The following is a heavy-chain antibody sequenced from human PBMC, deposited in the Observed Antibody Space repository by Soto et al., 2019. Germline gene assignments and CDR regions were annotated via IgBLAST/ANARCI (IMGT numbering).Heavy chain of an antibody. CDR2: INSNGSST. CDR3: ARDTGGRLDP. CDR1: GFTFSSYA. D-gene: IGHD2-15*01. Sequence: GGSLRLSCAASGFTFSSYAMSWVRQAPGKGLEWVSRINSNGSSTSYADSVKGRFTISRDNAKNTLYLQMNRLRAEDTAVYSCARDTGGRLDPWGQGTLVTVSS. V-gene: IGHV3-74*01. J-gene: IGHJ5*02.